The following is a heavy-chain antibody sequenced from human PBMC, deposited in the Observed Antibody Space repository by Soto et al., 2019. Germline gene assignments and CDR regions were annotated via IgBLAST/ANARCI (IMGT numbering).Heavy chain of an antibody. V-gene: IGHV3-30-3*01. CDR3: ARGNWNYEDPRGMDV. D-gene: IGHD1-7*01. Sequence: GSLRLSCAASGFTFSSYAMHWVRQAPGKGLEWVAVISYDGSNKYYADSVKGRFTISRDNSKNTLYLQMNSLRAEDTAVYYCARGNWNYEDPRGMDVWGQGTTVTVSS. CDR2: ISYDGSNK. J-gene: IGHJ6*02. CDR1: GFTFSSYA.